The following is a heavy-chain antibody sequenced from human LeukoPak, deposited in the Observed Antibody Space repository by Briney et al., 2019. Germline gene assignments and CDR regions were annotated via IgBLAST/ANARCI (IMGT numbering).Heavy chain of an antibody. CDR3: ARVTPGWFGEFYFDY. Sequence: GGSLRLSCAPSGFTLSSNYMSWVGQAPGTGLEWVSVIYSGGSTYYADSVKGRFTISRDNSKNTLYLQMNSLRAEDTAVYYCARVTPGWFGEFYFDYWGQGTLVTVSS. J-gene: IGHJ4*02. CDR1: GFTLSSNY. CDR2: IYSGGST. D-gene: IGHD3-10*01. V-gene: IGHV3-53*01.